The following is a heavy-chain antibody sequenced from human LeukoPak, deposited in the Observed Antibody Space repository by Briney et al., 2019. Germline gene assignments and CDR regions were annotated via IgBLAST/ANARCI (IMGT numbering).Heavy chain of an antibody. CDR3: AKDRGSGWGIDY. J-gene: IGHJ4*02. D-gene: IGHD6-19*01. Sequence: GGSLRLSCAASGFTFSSYAMSWVRQAPGKGLEWVSTISGSGGSTNYADSAKGRSTISRDNSKNTLHLQMNSLRAEDTAVYHCAKDRGSGWGIDYWGQGTLVTVSS. CDR1: GFTFSSYA. V-gene: IGHV3-23*01. CDR2: ISGSGGST.